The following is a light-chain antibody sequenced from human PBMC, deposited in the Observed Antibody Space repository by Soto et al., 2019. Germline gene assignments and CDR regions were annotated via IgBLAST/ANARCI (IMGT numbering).Light chain of an antibody. Sequence: IQLTQSPSSLSASVGDRVTITCRASPAIASFLAWYQQKPGTAPKLLIYDAATLQSGVPSRFSGSRSGTEYTLTIGSLQPEDFATYYCQKLNGSPWKFGQGTKVDIK. CDR2: DAA. V-gene: IGKV1-9*01. CDR1: PAIASF. J-gene: IGKJ1*01. CDR3: QKLNGSPWK.